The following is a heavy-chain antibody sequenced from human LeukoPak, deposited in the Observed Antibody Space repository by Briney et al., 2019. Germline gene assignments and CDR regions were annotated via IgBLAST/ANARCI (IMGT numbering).Heavy chain of an antibody. Sequence: SETLSLTCAVYGGSFSGYYWSWIRQPPGKGLEWIGEINHSGSTNYNPSLKSRVTISVDTSKNQFSLKLNSVTAADTAVYFCARQVVAVAGTGYFDYWGQGTLVTVSS. D-gene: IGHD6-19*01. CDR2: INHSGST. J-gene: IGHJ4*02. CDR3: ARQVVAVAGTGYFDY. CDR1: GGSFSGYY. V-gene: IGHV4-34*01.